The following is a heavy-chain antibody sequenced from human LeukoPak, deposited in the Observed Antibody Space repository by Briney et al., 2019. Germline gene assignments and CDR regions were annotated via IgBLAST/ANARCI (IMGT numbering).Heavy chain of an antibody. CDR1: VGTFITYA. J-gene: IGHJ5*02. D-gene: IGHD6-19*01. V-gene: IGHV1-69*13. Sequence: SVTVSCKASVGTFITYAISWVRQAPGQGLAWLGGIISLFRKANYAQKFQGRVTITADESTTTVHMELSSLRSEDTAIYYCAKQLRVSGTLVEFDLWGQGTLVSVHS. CDR2: IISLFRKA. CDR3: AKQLRVSGTLVEFDL.